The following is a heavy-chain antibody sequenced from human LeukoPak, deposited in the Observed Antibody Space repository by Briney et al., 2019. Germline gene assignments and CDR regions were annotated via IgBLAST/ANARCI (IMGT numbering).Heavy chain of an antibody. D-gene: IGHD2-8*02. CDR3: AREESGGYFDY. CDR2: INPTGTST. V-gene: IGHV1-46*01. CDR1: GYTFTNYY. J-gene: IGHJ4*02. Sequence: GASVKVSCKASGYTFTNYYMHWARQAPGQGLEWMGLINPTGTSTNYAQKFRGRVTMTRDTSTTTVYMELSSLRSEDTAVYYCAREESGGYFDYWGQGTLVTVSS.